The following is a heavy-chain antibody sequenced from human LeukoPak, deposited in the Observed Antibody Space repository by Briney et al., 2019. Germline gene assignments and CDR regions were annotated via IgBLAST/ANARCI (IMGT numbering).Heavy chain of an antibody. D-gene: IGHD1-26*01. Sequence: SETLSLTCTVSGGSISSSSYYWGWIRQPPGKGLEWIGSIYYSGSTYYNPSLKSRVTISVDTSKNQFSLKLSSVTAADTAVYYCARAGVGVIDYWGQGTLVTVSS. J-gene: IGHJ4*02. CDR3: ARAGVGVIDY. CDR1: GGSISSSSYY. CDR2: IYYSGST. V-gene: IGHV4-39*07.